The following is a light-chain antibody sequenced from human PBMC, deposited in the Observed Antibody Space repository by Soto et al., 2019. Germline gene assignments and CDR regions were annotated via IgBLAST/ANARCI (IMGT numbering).Light chain of an antibody. J-gene: IGKJ1*01. CDR1: QSVSDW. CDR2: DTS. Sequence: DIQMTQSPSTLPASVGDRVTITCRASQSVSDWLAWYQQKPGNPPKXLIYDTSRLESAVPSRFSASGSGTEFTITISGLQPDDGETYDGHQYNSYTWTFGQGTKVDIK. V-gene: IGKV1-5*01. CDR3: HQYNSYTWT.